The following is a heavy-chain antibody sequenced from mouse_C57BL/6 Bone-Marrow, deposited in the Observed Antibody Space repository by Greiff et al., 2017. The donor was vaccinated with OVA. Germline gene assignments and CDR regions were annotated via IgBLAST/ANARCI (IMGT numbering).Heavy chain of an antibody. Sequence: VKLQQPGAELVRPGSSVKLSCKASGYTFTSYWMPWVKQRPIQGLEWIGNIDPSDSETHYNQKFKDKATLTVDKSSSTAYMQLSSLTSEDSAVYDCARTDYSNPYYAMDYWGQGTSVTVSS. V-gene: IGHV1-52*01. J-gene: IGHJ4*01. CDR2: IDPSDSET. CDR3: ARTDYSNPYYAMDY. D-gene: IGHD2-5*01. CDR1: GYTFTSYW.